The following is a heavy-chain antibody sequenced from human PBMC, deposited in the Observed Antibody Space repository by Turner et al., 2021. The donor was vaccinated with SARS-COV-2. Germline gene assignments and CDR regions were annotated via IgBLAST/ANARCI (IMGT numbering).Heavy chain of an antibody. D-gene: IGHD5-12*01. CDR3: ARDGGYSGYAYFDY. CDR1: GFTFSGYG. CDR2: IWYDGSNK. V-gene: IGHV3-33*01. J-gene: IGHJ4*02. Sequence: QVQLVKAGAGVVQPGRSLRLSCAASGFTFSGYGMHWVRQAPGKGLEWVAVIWYDGSNKYYAGSVKGRFTISRDNSKNTLYLQMDSLRAEDTAVYYCARDGGYSGYAYFDYWGQGTLVTVSS.